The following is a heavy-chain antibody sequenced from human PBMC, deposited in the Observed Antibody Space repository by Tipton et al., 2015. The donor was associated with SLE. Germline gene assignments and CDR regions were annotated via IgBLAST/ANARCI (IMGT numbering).Heavy chain of an antibody. D-gene: IGHD2-2*01. Sequence: TLSLTCAVYGESFTGYYWSWIRQHPGKGLEWIVYIYNTVNTYYNPSLTSRVTISDDTSKNQFSLTLSSVTAADTAIYYCARFGRSAAMDWFDRWDQGTLVTVSS. CDR3: ARFGRSAAMDWFDR. CDR2: IYNTVNT. CDR1: GESFTGYY. J-gene: IGHJ5*02. V-gene: IGHV4-31*11.